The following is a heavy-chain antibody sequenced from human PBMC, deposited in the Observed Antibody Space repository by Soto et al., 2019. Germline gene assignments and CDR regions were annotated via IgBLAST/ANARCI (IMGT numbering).Heavy chain of an antibody. Sequence: QVQLVQSGAEVKKPGSSVKVSCKASGGTISSYTISWVRQAPGQGLEWMGRIIPILGIANYAQKFQGRVTITADKSTSTAYMELSSLRSEDTAVYYCARDYYYDSSGYCWGQGTLVTVSS. D-gene: IGHD3-22*01. CDR3: ARDYYYDSSGYC. V-gene: IGHV1-69*08. CDR1: GGTISSYT. CDR2: IIPILGIA. J-gene: IGHJ4*02.